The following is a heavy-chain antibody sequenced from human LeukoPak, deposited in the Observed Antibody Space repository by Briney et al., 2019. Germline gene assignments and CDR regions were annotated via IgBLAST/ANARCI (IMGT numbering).Heavy chain of an antibody. D-gene: IGHD6-13*01. CDR1: GFTFSAYS. J-gene: IGHJ4*02. V-gene: IGHV3-21*01. Sequence: AGGSLRLSCAATGFTFSAYSMNWVRQAPGKGLEWVSSISTSSSHIYYADSVKGRFTISRDNAKNSLYLQMNSLTAEDTAVYYCARVYSSSRQGAGNWGQGTLVTVSS. CDR3: ARVYSSSRQGAGN. CDR2: ISTSSSHI.